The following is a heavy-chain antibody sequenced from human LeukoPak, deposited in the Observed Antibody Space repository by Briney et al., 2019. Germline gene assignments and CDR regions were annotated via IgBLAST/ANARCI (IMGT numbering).Heavy chain of an antibody. D-gene: IGHD6-13*01. CDR2: IYSGGST. J-gene: IGHJ4*02. Sequence: PGGSLRLSCAASGFTFSSNYMSWVRQAPGKGLEWVSVIYSGGSTYYSDSVKGRFTIFRDNSKNTLYLQMNSLRAEDTAVYYCARDPPPIAAAGTADYWGQGTLVTVSS. CDR3: ARDPPPIAAAGTADY. CDR1: GFTFSSNY. V-gene: IGHV3-53*01.